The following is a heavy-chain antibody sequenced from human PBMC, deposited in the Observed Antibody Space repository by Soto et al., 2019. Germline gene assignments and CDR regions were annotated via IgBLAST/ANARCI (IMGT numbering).Heavy chain of an antibody. J-gene: IGHJ6*02. V-gene: IGHV3-7*01. CDR3: TSLGRHG. CDR1: GFTFSDSW. Sequence: GGSLRLSCAASGFTFSDSWMDWVRQAPGKGPEWVANIKQDGSEKNYVDSVKGRFIISRDNAKNSLYLQMNSLRAEDTAVYYCTSLGRHGWGQGTTVTVSS. CDR2: IKQDGSEK. D-gene: IGHD3-16*01.